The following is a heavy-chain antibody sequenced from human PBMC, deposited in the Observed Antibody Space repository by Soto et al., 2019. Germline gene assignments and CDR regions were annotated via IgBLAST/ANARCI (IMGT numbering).Heavy chain of an antibody. V-gene: IGHV1-2*02. Sequence: QVQLVQSGAEVRKPGGSVKVSCKASGYTFSAYYMYWVRQTPRHGLEWMGGINTDSGDTHYAQKFPGRVTRTRDTSIGTAYMELTSLTSDDTAVYYCARDPIGGGAPYYFDFWGRGTLVTVSS. CDR2: INTDSGDT. D-gene: IGHD3-16*01. J-gene: IGHJ4*02. CDR1: GYTFSAYY. CDR3: ARDPIGGGAPYYFDF.